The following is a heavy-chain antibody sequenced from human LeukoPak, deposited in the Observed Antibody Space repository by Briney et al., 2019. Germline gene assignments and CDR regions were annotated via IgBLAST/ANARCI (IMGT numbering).Heavy chain of an antibody. CDR1: GGSIRNYY. V-gene: IGHV4-59*01. J-gene: IGHJ4*02. Sequence: PSETLSLTCTVSGGSIRNYYWSWIRQPPGKGLEWIGYIYYSGRTNYNPSLKSRVTISVDTSKTQFSLNLYSVTAADTAVYYCARARDSSGWFDYWGQGTLVTVSS. CDR2: IYYSGRT. D-gene: IGHD6-19*01. CDR3: ARARDSSGWFDY.